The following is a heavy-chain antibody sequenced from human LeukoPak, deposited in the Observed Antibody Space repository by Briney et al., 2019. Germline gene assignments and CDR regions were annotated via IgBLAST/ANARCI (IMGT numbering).Heavy chain of an antibody. CDR1: GFTFSSYG. V-gene: IGHV3-30*02. Sequence: PGGSLRLSCAASGFTFSSYGMHWVRQAPGKGLEWVAFIRYDGSNKYYADSVKGRFTISRDNSKNTLYLQMNSLRAEDTAVYYCAKDLRTRYDSSGYYPNDAFDIWGQGTMVTVSS. D-gene: IGHD3-22*01. J-gene: IGHJ3*02. CDR2: IRYDGSNK. CDR3: AKDLRTRYDSSGYYPNDAFDI.